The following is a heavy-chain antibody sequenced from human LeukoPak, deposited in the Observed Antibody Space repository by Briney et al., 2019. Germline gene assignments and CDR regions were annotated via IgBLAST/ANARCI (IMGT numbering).Heavy chain of an antibody. J-gene: IGHJ4*02. CDR2: INSSGGTT. D-gene: IGHD6-19*01. CDR3: ARGGWYYLDY. CDR1: GYTFTGCY. V-gene: IGHV1-46*01. Sequence: ASVTVSCKASGYTFTGCYMHWVRQAPGQGLEWMGIINSSGGTTSYAQKFQGRVTMTRDTSTSTVYMELSSLRSEDTAVYYCARGGWYYLDYWGQGTLVTVSS.